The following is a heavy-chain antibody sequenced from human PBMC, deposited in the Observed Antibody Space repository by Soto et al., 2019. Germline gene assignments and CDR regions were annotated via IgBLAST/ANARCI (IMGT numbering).Heavy chain of an antibody. J-gene: IGHJ4*02. CDR1: GFTFSSYA. CDR2: ISYDGSDK. V-gene: IGHV3-30*18. D-gene: IGHD3-16*02. CDR3: AKALGELSPESYDY. Sequence: QVQLVESGGGVVQPGRSLRLSCAASGFTFSSYAMHWVRQAPGKGLGWVAVISYDGSDKDYADSVKGRFTISRDNSKKTLNLQMTSLRADATAVYYCAKALGELSPESYDYWGQGTLITVSS.